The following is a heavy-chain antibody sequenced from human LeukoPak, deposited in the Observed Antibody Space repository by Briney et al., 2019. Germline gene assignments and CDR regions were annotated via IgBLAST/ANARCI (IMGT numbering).Heavy chain of an antibody. Sequence: GGSLRLSCAASGFTFSSYSMTWVRQAPGKGLEWVSSMSSGSSYIYYADSVRGRFTIPRDNAKNSLYLLMNSLRAEDTAVYYCARDRPTGASRLFVVQWGQGTLVTVSS. CDR2: MSSGSSYI. D-gene: IGHD3-3*01. CDR3: ARDRPTGASRLFVVQ. CDR1: GFTFSSYS. V-gene: IGHV3-21*01. J-gene: IGHJ4*02.